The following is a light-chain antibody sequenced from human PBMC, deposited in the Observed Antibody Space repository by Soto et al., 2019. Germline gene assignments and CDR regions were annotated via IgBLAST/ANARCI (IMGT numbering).Light chain of an antibody. CDR2: DVT. CDR3: SSYTDRKNLV. Sequence: SVLTQSPSASGSPGQSVTISCTGTSSDIGGYNSVSWYQQHPGKAPKVMIYDVTKRPSGVPDRFSGSKSGNTASLTVSALQAEDEADYSCSSYTDRKNLVFGTGTKVTVL. J-gene: IGLJ1*01. V-gene: IGLV2-8*01. CDR1: SSDIGGYNS.